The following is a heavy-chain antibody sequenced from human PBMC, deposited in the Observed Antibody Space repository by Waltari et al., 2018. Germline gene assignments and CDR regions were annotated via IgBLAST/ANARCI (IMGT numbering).Heavy chain of an antibody. CDR1: GGSISSSSYY. V-gene: IGHV4-39*07. Sequence: QLQLQESGPGLVKPSETLSLTCTVSGGSISSSSYYWGWIRQPPGKGLEWIGSIYYSGSTYYNPSLKSRVTISVDTSKNQFSLKLSSVTAADTAVYYCARTSRGIVVVPAALFNYWGQGTLVTVSS. CDR2: IYYSGST. D-gene: IGHD2-2*01. J-gene: IGHJ4*02. CDR3: ARTSRGIVVVPAALFNY.